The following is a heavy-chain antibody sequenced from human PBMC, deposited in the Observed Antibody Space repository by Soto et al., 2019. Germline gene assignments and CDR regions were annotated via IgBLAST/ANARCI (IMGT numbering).Heavy chain of an antibody. CDR1: GFTFSSYG. D-gene: IGHD3-3*01. CDR2: ISYDGSNK. J-gene: IGHJ4*02. V-gene: IGHV3-30*18. CDR3: AKVLRFVEWDDY. Sequence: GESLKISCAASGFTFSSYGMHWVRQAPGKGLEWVAVISYDGSNKYYADSVKGRFTISGDNSKNTLYLQMNSLRAEDTAVYYCAKVLRFVEWDDYWGQGTLVTVSS.